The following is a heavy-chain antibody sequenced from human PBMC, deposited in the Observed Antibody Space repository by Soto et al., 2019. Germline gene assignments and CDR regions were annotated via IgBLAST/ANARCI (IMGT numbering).Heavy chain of an antibody. Sequence: RISRAASGFTFSSYAMPWGRQAPGKGLGWVAVISYDGSNKYYADSVKGRFTISRDNSKNTLYLQMNSLRAEDTAVYYCARDKYYYDSSGRGDYYFDYWGQGTLVTVSS. CDR2: ISYDGSNK. CDR1: GFTFSSYA. J-gene: IGHJ4*02. V-gene: IGHV3-30-3*01. D-gene: IGHD3-22*01. CDR3: ARDKYYYDSSGRGDYYFDY.